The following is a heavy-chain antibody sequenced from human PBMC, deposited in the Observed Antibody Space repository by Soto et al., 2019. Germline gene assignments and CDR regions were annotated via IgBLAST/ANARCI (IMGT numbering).Heavy chain of an antibody. V-gene: IGHV1-18*01. CDR3: ARDRYCSGGSCYHFDY. CDR2: ISAYNGNT. J-gene: IGHJ4*02. D-gene: IGHD2-15*01. Sequence: QVQLVQSGAEVKKPGASVKVSCKASGYTFTSYGISWERQAPGQGLEWMGWISAYNGNTNYAQKLQGRVTMTTDTSTSKAYMELGSLTSDDTAVYYCARDRYCSGGSCYHFDYWGQGTLVPVSS. CDR1: GYTFTSYG.